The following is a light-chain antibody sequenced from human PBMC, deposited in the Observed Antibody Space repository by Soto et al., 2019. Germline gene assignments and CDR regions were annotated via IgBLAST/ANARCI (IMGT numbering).Light chain of an antibody. J-gene: IGKJ1*01. Sequence: MVMTQSQDTLSVSPGARAPLSCLASQSVSSDLAWYQQKPGQAPRLLIYGASTRATGIPARFSGSGSGTEFTLTISSLQSEDFAVYYCQQYNNWPRTFGQGTKVDI. CDR1: QSVSSD. V-gene: IGKV3-15*01. CDR3: QQYNNWPRT. CDR2: GAS.